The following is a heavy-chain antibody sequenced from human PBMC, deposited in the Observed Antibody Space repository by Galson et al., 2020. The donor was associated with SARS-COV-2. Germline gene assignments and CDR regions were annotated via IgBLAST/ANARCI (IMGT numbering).Heavy chain of an antibody. Sequence: SETLTLTCSVSGDSISSSDYYWTWIRQPPGQGLEWIGYGNYTGENYYNPSISSRANISMDTSKNQFSLRLSSVTATDTAVYYCGRDTLFSGGNCYPRTFDPWGQGTLVTVSS. V-gene: IGHV4-30-4*01. CDR3: GRDTLFSGGNCYPRTFDP. D-gene: IGHD2-15*01. CDR1: GDSISSSDYY. CDR2: GNYTGEN. J-gene: IGHJ5*02.